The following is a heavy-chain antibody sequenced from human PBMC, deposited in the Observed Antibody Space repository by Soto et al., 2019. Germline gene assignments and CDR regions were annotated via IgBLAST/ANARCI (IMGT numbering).Heavy chain of an antibody. CDR2: ISAYSGNT. CDR3: AIYYYDSSGYSGPMDY. CDR1: GYTFTSYG. J-gene: IGHJ4*02. Sequence: GASVKVSCKASGYTFTSYGISWVRQAPGQGLEWMGWISAYSGNTNYAQKLQGRVTMTTDTSTSTAYMELRSLRSDDTAVYYCAIYYYDSSGYSGPMDYWGQGTLVTVSS. V-gene: IGHV1-18*01. D-gene: IGHD3-22*01.